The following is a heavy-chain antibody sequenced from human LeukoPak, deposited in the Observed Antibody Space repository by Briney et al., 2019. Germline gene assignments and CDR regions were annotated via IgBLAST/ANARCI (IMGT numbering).Heavy chain of an antibody. J-gene: IGHJ4*02. CDR3: AKDALDSSWYFDY. D-gene: IGHD3-16*02. Sequence: PGGSLRLSCVASGFTFSSYWMHWVRQDPRKGLVWVSRINGDGRNINYADSVKGRFTISRDNAKNSLYLQMNSLRAEDTALYYCAKDALDSSWYFDYWGQGTLVTVSS. CDR1: GFTFSSYW. CDR2: INGDGRNI. V-gene: IGHV3-74*01.